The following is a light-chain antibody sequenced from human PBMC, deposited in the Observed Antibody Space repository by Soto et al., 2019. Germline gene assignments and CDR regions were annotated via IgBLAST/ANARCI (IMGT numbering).Light chain of an antibody. CDR2: RTS. V-gene: IGKV3-20*01. CDR1: QSVSTNY. CDR3: QQYGDFNSPRYS. Sequence: EIVLTQSPGTLPLSPGDRVTLSCRASQSVSTNYFSWYQQKPGQAPRLLIYRTSRRAVGIPDRFSGSGSGTDFTLTISRLEPEDFAMYYCQQYGDFNSPRYSFGQGTRLEI. J-gene: IGKJ2*03.